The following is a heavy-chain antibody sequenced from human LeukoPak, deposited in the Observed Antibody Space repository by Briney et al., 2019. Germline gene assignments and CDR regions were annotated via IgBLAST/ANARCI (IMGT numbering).Heavy chain of an antibody. V-gene: IGHV3-33*06. CDR2: IWYDGSKK. CDR1: GFTFSSYG. J-gene: IGHJ4*02. D-gene: IGHD2-2*01. Sequence: PGGSLRLSCAASGFTFSSYGMHWVRQAPGKGLEWVAVIWYDGSKKYYADSVKGRFTISRDDSKNSLYLQMSNLSAEDTAVYYCAKRVCSSTSCATGPFDYWGQGTLVTVS. CDR3: AKRVCSSTSCATGPFDY.